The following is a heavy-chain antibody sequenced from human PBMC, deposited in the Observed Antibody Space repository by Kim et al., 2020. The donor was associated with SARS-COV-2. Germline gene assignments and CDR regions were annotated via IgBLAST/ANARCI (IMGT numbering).Heavy chain of an antibody. Sequence: ASVKVSCKVSGYTLTELSMHWVRQAPGKGLEWMGGFDPEDGETIYAQKFQGRVTMTEDTSTDTAYMELSSLRSEDTAVYYCATRFLSKQLVLLDYWGQGTLVTVSS. CDR3: ATRFLSKQLVLLDY. V-gene: IGHV1-24*01. J-gene: IGHJ4*02. CDR1: GYTLTELS. CDR2: FDPEDGET. D-gene: IGHD6-13*01.